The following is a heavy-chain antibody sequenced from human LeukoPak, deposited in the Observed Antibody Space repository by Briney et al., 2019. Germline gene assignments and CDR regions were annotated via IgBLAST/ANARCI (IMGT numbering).Heavy chain of an antibody. Sequence: GGSLRLSCAASGFTFSSYEMNWVRQAPGKGLEWVSYISSSGSTIYYADSVKGRFTISRGNAKNSPYLQMNSLRAEDTAVYYCAVSGGVLTWCYYFDYWGQGTLVTVSS. J-gene: IGHJ4*02. CDR1: GFTFSSYE. D-gene: IGHD2-8*02. CDR3: AVSGGVLTWCYYFDY. CDR2: ISSSGSTI. V-gene: IGHV3-48*03.